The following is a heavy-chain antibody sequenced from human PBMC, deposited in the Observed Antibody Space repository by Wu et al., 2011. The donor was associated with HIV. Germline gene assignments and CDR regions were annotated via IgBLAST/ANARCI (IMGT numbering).Heavy chain of an antibody. CDR3: ARESIYRYCTGTTCYPDY. D-gene: IGHD2-2*01. Sequence: QVQLVQSGAEVKKPGASVRVSCKTSGYTFTNYDITWVRQAPGQGLEWMGWINTYNDNTNYAQKLQGRVTMTTDTSTSTAYMEMRTLRSDDTAVYYCARESIYRYCTGTTCYPDYWGQGTLVTVSS. J-gene: IGHJ4*01. V-gene: IGHV1-18*01. CDR1: GYTFTNYD. CDR2: INTYNDNT.